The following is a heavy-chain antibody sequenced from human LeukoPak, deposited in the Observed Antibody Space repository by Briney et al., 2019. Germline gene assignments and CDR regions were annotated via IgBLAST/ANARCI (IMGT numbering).Heavy chain of an antibody. CDR3: ARGAFYDFWSGYLWYYYGMDV. CDR1: GFTFSSYG. D-gene: IGHD3-3*01. CDR2: IWYDGSNK. J-gene: IGHJ6*02. Sequence: GGSLRLSCAASGFTFSSYGMHWVRQAPGKGLEWVAVIWYDGSNKYYADSVKGRFTISRDNSKNTLYLQMNSLRAEDTAVYYCARGAFYDFWSGYLWYYYGMDVWDQGTTVTVSS. V-gene: IGHV3-33*01.